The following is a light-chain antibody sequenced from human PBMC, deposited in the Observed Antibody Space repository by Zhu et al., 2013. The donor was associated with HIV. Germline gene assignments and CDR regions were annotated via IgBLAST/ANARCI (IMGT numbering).Light chain of an antibody. V-gene: IGKV1-13*02. CDR1: QGITSA. CDR2: DAS. CDR3: QQFNSYPFT. Sequence: AIQLTQSPSSLSASVGDRVTISCRASQGITSALAWYQQKPGKPPKLLIFDASNLESGVPSRFSGGGSGTDFTLTINSLQPEDFATYYCQQFNSYPFTFGGGTKVEIK. J-gene: IGKJ4*01.